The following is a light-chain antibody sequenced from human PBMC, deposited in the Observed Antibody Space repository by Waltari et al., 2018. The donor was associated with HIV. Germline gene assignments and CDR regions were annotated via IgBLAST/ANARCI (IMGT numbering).Light chain of an antibody. V-gene: IGLV1-40*01. CDR2: GNS. CDR3: QSYDSSLSGWV. J-gene: IGLJ3*02. CDR1: RSNLGAGYD. Sequence: QSVLTQPPSVSGAPGQRVTIPCTGSRSNLGAGYDVPWYQQLPGTAPKILIYGNSNRPSGVPDRFSGSKSGTSASLAITGLQAEDEADYYCQSYDSSLSGWVFGGGTKLTVL.